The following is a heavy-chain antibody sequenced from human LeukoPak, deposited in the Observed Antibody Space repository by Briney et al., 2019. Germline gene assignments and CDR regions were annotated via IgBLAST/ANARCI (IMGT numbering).Heavy chain of an antibody. Sequence: GGSLRLSCAASGFTFSSYSMNWVRQAPGKGLEWVSSISSSSSYIYYADSVKGRFTISRDNAKNSLYLQMNSLRAEDTAVYYCASGKAYYYDSSGGGDYWGQGTLVTVSS. CDR3: ASGKAYYYDSSGGGDY. CDR1: GFTFSSYS. D-gene: IGHD3-22*01. V-gene: IGHV3-21*01. CDR2: ISSSSSYI. J-gene: IGHJ4*02.